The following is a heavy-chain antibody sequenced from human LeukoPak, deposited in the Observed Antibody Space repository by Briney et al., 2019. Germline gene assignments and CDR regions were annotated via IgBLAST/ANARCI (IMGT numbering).Heavy chain of an antibody. V-gene: IGHV3-30*04. CDR3: ARVPSRIYSSWYAGYFDY. CDR1: GFTFSSYA. D-gene: IGHD6-13*01. J-gene: IGHJ4*02. CDR2: ISYDGSNK. Sequence: GRSLRLSCAASGFTFSSYAMHWVRQAPGKGLEWVAVISYDGSNKYYADSVKGRFTISRDNSKNTLYLQMNSLRAEDTAVYYCARVPSRIYSSWYAGYFDYWGQGTLVTVSS.